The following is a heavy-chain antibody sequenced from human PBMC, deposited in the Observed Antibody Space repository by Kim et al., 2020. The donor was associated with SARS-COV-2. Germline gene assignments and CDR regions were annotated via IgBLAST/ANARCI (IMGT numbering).Heavy chain of an antibody. CDR2: IKQDGSEK. CDR3: ATPPLLWFGELPQS. V-gene: IGHV3-7*01. CDR1: GFTFSSYW. Sequence: GGSLRLSCAASGFTFSSYWMSWVRQAPGKGLEWVANIKQDGSEKYYVDSVKGRFTISRDNAKNSLYLQMNSLRAEDTAVYYCATPPLLWFGELPQSWGQGTLVTVSS. J-gene: IGHJ5*02. D-gene: IGHD3-10*01.